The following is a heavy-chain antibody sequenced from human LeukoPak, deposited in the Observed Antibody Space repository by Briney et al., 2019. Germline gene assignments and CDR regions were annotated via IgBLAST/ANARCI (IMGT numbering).Heavy chain of an antibody. D-gene: IGHD3-9*01. CDR1: GYTLTELS. J-gene: IGHJ4*02. Sequence: ASVKVSCKVSGYTLTELSMHWVRQAPGKGLEWMGGFDPEDGETIYAQKFQGRVTMTEDTTTDTAYMELSSLRSEDTAVYYCATDKCTGCRGRYFRWGQGTLVTVSS. CDR2: FDPEDGET. CDR3: ATDKCTGCRGRYFR. V-gene: IGHV1-24*01.